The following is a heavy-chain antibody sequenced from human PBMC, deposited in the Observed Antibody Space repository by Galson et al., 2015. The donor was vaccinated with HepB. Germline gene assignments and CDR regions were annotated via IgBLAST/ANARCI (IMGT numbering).Heavy chain of an antibody. D-gene: IGHD2-8*01. CDR2: INSSSSII. CDR1: GFTFSNYN. CDR3: ARDQVFPYYYYYYGMDV. V-gene: IGHV3-48*02. J-gene: IGHJ6*02. Sequence: SLRLSCAASGFTFSNYNMNWVRQAPGKGLEWVSYINSSSSIIYYADSVKGRFTISRDNAKNSLYLQMNSLRDGDTAVYYCARDQVFPYYYYYYGMDVWGQGTTVTVSS.